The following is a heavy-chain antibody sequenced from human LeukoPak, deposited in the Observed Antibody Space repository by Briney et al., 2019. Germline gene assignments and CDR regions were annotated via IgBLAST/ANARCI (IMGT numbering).Heavy chain of an antibody. J-gene: IGHJ4*02. Sequence: QPGGSLRLSCAASGFTFSSYWMSWVRQAPGKGLEWVADIKEDGSEKYYVDSVKGRFTISRDNSKNTLYLQMNSLRAEDTAVYYCTWEYQPDWGQGTLVTVSS. CDR2: IKEDGSEK. CDR1: GFTFSSYW. D-gene: IGHD2-2*01. CDR3: TWEYQPD. V-gene: IGHV3-7*04.